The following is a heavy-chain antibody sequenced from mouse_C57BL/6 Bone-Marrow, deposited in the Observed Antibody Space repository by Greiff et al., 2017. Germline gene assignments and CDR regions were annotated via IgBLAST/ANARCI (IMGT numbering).Heavy chain of an antibody. D-gene: IGHD1-1*01. J-gene: IGHJ2*01. V-gene: IGHV1-81*01. CDR3: AREDYYYGSSDRHFDY. CDR1: GYTFTSYG. Sequence: VQLQQSGAELARPGASVKLSCKASGYTFTSYGISWVKQRTGQGLEWIGEIYPRSGNTYYNEKFKGKATLTADKSSSTAYMELRSLTSEDSAVYFCAREDYYYGSSDRHFDYWGQGTTLTVSS. CDR2: IYPRSGNT.